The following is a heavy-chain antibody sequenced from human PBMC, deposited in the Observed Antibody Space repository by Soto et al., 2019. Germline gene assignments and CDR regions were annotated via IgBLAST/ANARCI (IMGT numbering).Heavy chain of an antibody. Sequence: GGSLRLSCAASGFTFSSYAMHWVRQAPGKGLEWVAVISYDGSNKYYADSVKGRFTISRDNSKNTLYLQMNSLRAEDTAVYYCARDLSARPATYIGAFDIWGQGTMVTVSS. CDR2: ISYDGSNK. D-gene: IGHD1-1*01. J-gene: IGHJ3*02. CDR3: ARDLSARPATYIGAFDI. CDR1: GFTFSSYA. V-gene: IGHV3-30-3*01.